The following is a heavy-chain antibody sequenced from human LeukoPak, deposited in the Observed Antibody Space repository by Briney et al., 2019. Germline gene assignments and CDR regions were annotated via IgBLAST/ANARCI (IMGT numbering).Heavy chain of an antibody. CDR1: GFTFSDSY. J-gene: IGHJ4*02. CDR3: ARWGYGSGTYPTYYFDF. V-gene: IGHV3-53*01. CDR2: LYSSGST. Sequence: GGSLRLSCAASGFTFSDSYMTWVRQAPGKGLEWVSVLYSSGSTYYADSVKGRFSISRDNSKNTLYLQMNTLRAEDTAVYYCARWGYGSGTYPTYYFDFWGQGTLVTVSS. D-gene: IGHD3-10*01.